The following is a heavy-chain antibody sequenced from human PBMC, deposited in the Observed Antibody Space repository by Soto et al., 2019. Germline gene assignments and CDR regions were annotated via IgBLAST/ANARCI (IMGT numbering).Heavy chain of an antibody. CDR3: RREGGRGSYDRGVIDC. CDR1: GGSISSGGYY. Sequence: SETLSLTCTVSGGSISSGGYYWSWIRQHLGKGLEWIGYIYYSGSTYYNPSLKSRVTISVDTSKNQFSLKLSSVTAAETAVYSCRREGGRGSYDRGVIDCWGQATLVNVAS. CDR2: IYYSGST. J-gene: IGHJ4*02. V-gene: IGHV4-31*03. D-gene: IGHD1-26*01.